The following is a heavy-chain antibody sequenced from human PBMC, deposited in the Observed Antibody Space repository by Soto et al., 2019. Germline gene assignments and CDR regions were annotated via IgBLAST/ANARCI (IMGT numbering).Heavy chain of an antibody. Sequence: QAQLVQSGAEVKKSGASVRVSCKASGYTLTNYGVTWVRQAPGQGLEWLGRVTPYKADTNSAQNLQGRGTIATDTSTNTAYLELRRLRSDDTAVYFCATDGPSNSGNLYAFGIWGQGTMVTVSA. V-gene: IGHV1-18*04. CDR1: GYTLTNYG. D-gene: IGHD5-12*01. CDR3: ATDGPSNSGNLYAFGI. CDR2: VTPYKADT. J-gene: IGHJ3*02.